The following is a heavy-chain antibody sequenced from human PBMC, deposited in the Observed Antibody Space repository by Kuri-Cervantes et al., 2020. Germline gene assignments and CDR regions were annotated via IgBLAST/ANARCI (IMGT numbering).Heavy chain of an antibody. J-gene: IGHJ6*02. CDR1: GFTFDDYA. V-gene: IGHV3-9*01. CDR3: ARGRTTVPYYYYGMDV. D-gene: IGHD4-17*01. Sequence: SLKISCAASGFTFDDYAMHWVRQAPGKGLEWVSGISWNSGSIGYADSVKGRFTIPRDNAKNSLYLQMNSLRAEDTAVYYCARGRTTVPYYYYGMDVWGQGTTVTVSS. CDR2: ISWNSGSI.